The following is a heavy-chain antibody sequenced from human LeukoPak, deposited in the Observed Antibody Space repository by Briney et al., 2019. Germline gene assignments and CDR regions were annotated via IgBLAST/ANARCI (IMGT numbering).Heavy chain of an antibody. J-gene: IGHJ4*02. Sequence: GASVKVSCKASGYTFTGYYMHWVRQAPGQGLEWMGWINPNSGGTNYAQKFQGRVTMTRDTSISTAYMELSRLRSDDTAVYYCASSLGATVTTLPEEYYFDYWGQGTLVTVSS. CDR2: INPNSGGT. V-gene: IGHV1-2*02. CDR1: GYTFTGYY. CDR3: ASSLGATVTTLPEEYYFDY. D-gene: IGHD4-17*01.